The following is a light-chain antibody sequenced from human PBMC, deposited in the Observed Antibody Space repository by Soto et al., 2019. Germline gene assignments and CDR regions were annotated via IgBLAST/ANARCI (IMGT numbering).Light chain of an antibody. J-gene: IGKJ3*01. CDR3: QQRSNWRGT. V-gene: IGKV3-11*01. CDR1: QSVYNY. Sequence: EIVLTQSPATLSLSPGERATLSCRASQSVYNYLAWYQQKPGQAPRLLIYDASNRATGIPARFSGSGSGTDFTLTISSLEPEDFAVYYCQQRSNWRGTFCPGTKVDIK. CDR2: DAS.